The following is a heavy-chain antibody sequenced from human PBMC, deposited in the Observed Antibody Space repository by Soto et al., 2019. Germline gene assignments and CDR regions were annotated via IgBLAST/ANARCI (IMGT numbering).Heavy chain of an antibody. CDR3: AREGGRGMDV. CDR1: GYTFTSYD. CDR2: MNPNSANT. D-gene: IGHD3-16*01. Sequence: QVQLVQSGAEVKKPGASVKVSCKASGYTFTSYDINWVRQDTGQGLEWMGWMNPNSANTGYAQKFQGRVTTTRNTSISTAYMEVSSLRSEDRAVDYGAREGGRGMDVWGQGTTVTVSS. J-gene: IGHJ6*02. V-gene: IGHV1-8*01.